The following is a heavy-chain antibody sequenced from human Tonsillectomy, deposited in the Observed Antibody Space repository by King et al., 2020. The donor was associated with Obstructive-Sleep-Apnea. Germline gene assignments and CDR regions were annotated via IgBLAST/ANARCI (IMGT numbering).Heavy chain of an antibody. CDR2: MNPNSGDT. Sequence: QLVQSGAEVKKPGASLKVSCKASGYTFTSYDINWVRQATGQGLEWMGWMNPNSGDTGYAQKFQGRVTMTRKTSISTAYIELSSLRSEDTAVYYCAGVDEKNYYYVMDVWGQGTTVTVSS. CDR3: AGVDEKNYYYVMDV. D-gene: IGHD3/OR15-3a*01. CDR1: GYTFTSYD. V-gene: IGHV1-8*02. J-gene: IGHJ6*02.